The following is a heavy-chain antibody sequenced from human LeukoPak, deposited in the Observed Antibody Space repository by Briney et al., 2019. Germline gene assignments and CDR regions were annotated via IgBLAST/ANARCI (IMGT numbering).Heavy chain of an antibody. V-gene: IGHV3-30*03. CDR1: GFTFSSYG. Sequence: GGSLRLSCAASGFTFSSYGMHWVRQAPGKGLEWVAVISYDGSNKYYADSVKGRFTISRDNSKNTLYLQMNSLRAEDTAVYYCARDLLLYDFWSGKPYYFDYWGQGTLVTVSS. D-gene: IGHD3-3*01. J-gene: IGHJ4*02. CDR3: ARDLLLYDFWSGKPYYFDY. CDR2: ISYDGSNK.